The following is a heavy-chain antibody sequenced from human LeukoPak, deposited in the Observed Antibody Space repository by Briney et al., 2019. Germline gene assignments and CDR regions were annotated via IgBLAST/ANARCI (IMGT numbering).Heavy chain of an antibody. V-gene: IGHV5-51*01. J-gene: IGHJ4*02. CDR3: ARPYDWKGFFDY. D-gene: IGHD1-20*01. CDR1: GYTFTRYG. Sequence: GGSLRLSCKGSGYTFTRYGIGWVRQMPGKGLEWMGIIWPGDCDTSYSPSLEGLVIISVDKSISTVYLQWSSLRASDTAMYYCARPYDWKGFFDYWGQGTLVTVSS. CDR2: IWPGDCDT.